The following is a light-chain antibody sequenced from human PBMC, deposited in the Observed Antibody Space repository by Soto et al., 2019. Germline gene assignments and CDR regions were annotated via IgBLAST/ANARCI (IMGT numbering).Light chain of an antibody. Sequence: DIQMTQSPSSLSASVGDRVTITCRASQSITRYLNWYQQKAGKAPKVLIYGASSFQSGVPSRFSGSGSGTDVNLTISGLQPEDSASYYCQQTSSAPLTFGGGTKVEIK. CDR2: GAS. V-gene: IGKV1-39*01. J-gene: IGKJ4*01. CDR3: QQTSSAPLT. CDR1: QSITRY.